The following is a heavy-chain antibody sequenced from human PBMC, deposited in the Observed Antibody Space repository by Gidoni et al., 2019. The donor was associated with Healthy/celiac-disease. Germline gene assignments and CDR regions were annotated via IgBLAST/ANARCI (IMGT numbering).Heavy chain of an antibody. CDR2: IYYSGST. J-gene: IGHJ4*02. CDR3: ARPGKGWDYFDY. Sequence: QLQLQESGPGLVKPSETLSFTCTVSGGSISSSSYYWGWIRQPPGKGLEWIGSIYYSGSTYYNPSLKSRVTISVDTSKNQFSLKLSSVTAADTAVYYCARPGKGWDYFDYWGQGTLVTVSS. CDR1: GGSISSSSYY. V-gene: IGHV4-39*01. D-gene: IGHD3-16*01.